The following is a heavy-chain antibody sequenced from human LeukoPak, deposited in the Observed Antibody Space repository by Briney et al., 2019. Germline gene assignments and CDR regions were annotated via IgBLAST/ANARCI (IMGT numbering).Heavy chain of an antibody. Sequence: ASVKASCTASGYTFTSYDINWVRQATGQGLEWMGWMNPNSGGTNYAQKFQGRVTMTRDTSISTAYMELSRLRSDDTAAYYCARERVMGPVYYYYGMDVWGQGTTVTVSS. V-gene: IGHV1-2*02. CDR1: GYTFTSYD. CDR3: ARERVMGPVYYYYGMDV. CDR2: MNPNSGGT. D-gene: IGHD2-8*01. J-gene: IGHJ6*02.